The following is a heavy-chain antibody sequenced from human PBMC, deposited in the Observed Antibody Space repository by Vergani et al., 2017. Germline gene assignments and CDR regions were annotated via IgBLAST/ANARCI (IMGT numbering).Heavy chain of an antibody. D-gene: IGHD6-19*01. V-gene: IGHV4-34*01. CDR2: INHSGST. J-gene: IGHJ4*02. Sequence: QVQLQQWGAGLLKPSETLSLTCAVYGGSFSGYYWSWIRQPPGKGLEWIGEINHSGSTNYNPSLKSRVTISVDTSKNQFSLKLSSVTAADTAVYYCARHPGYSSGWYSYIDYWGQGTLVTVSS. CDR3: ARHPGYSSGWYSYIDY. CDR1: GGSFSGYY.